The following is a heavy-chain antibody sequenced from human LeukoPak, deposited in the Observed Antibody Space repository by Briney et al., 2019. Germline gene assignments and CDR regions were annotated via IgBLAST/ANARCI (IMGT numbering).Heavy chain of an antibody. J-gene: IGHJ6*02. V-gene: IGHV4-34*01. CDR3: ARGPPAKPGTGYYYGMDV. CDR2: INHSGST. Sequence: PSETLSLTCAIYGGSFSDYYWSWIRQPPGKGLEWIGEINHSGSTNYNPSLKSRVTISVDMSKNQFSLKLSSVTAADTAVYYCARGPPAKPGTGYYYGMDVWGQGTTVTVSS. D-gene: IGHD2-2*01. CDR1: GGSFSDYY.